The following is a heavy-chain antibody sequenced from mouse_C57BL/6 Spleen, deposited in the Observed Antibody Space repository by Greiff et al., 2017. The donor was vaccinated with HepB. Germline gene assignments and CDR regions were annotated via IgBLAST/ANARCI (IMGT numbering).Heavy chain of an antibody. Sequence: EVQVVESGGDLVKPGGSLKLSCAASGFTFSSYGMSWVRQTPDKRLEWVATISSGGSYTYYPDSVKGRFTISRDNAKNTLYLQMSSLKSEDTAMYYCARQGYYGSSSLFDYWGQGTTLTVSS. CDR3: ARQGYYGSSSLFDY. J-gene: IGHJ2*01. V-gene: IGHV5-6*01. CDR1: GFTFSSYG. CDR2: ISSGGSYT. D-gene: IGHD1-1*01.